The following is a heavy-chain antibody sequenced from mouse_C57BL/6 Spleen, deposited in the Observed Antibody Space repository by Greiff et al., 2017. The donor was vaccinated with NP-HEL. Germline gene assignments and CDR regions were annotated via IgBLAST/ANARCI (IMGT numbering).Heavy chain of an antibody. J-gene: IGHJ1*03. V-gene: IGHV1-42*01. CDR1: GYSFPGYS. Sequence: EVQLQQSGPELVKPGASVKISCKASGYSFPGYSMNWVKQSPEKSLAWIGEINPSTGGPTYHQKFQAKATLTVDKSSSTAYMQLKSLTSEDSAVYYCARYGYYSHWYFDVWGTGTTVTVSS. CDR2: INPSTGGP. D-gene: IGHD2-3*01. CDR3: ARYGYYSHWYFDV.